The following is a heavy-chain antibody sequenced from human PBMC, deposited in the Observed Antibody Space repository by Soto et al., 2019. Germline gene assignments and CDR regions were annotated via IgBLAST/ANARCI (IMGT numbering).Heavy chain of an antibody. CDR3: TTASSDSSGYYLDYYYGMDV. CDR1: GFTFSNAW. V-gene: IGHV3-15*07. Sequence: GGSLRLSCAASGFTFSNAWMNWVRQAPGKGLEWVGRIKSKTDGGTTDYAAPVKGRFTISRDDSKNTLYLQMNSLKTQDPAVYYCTTASSDSSGYYLDYYYGMDVWGQGTTVTVSS. CDR2: IKSKTDGGTT. D-gene: IGHD3-22*01. J-gene: IGHJ6*02.